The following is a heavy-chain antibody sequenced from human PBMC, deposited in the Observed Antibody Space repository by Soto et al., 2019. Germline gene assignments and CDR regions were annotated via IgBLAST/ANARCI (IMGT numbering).Heavy chain of an antibody. D-gene: IGHD3-3*01. V-gene: IGHV3-49*03. CDR2: IRSKAYGGTT. CDR1: GFTFGDYA. CDR3: TRGRYDFWSGYYVDY. J-gene: IGHJ4*02. Sequence: GGSLRLSCTASGFTFGDYAMSWFRQAPGKGLEWVGFIRSKAYGGTTEYAASVKGRFTISRDDSKSIAYLQMNGLKTEDTAVYYCTRGRYDFWSGYYVDYWGQGTLVTVSS.